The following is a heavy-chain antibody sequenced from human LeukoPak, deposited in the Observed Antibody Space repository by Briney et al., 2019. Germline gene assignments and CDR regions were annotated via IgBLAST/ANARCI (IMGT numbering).Heavy chain of an antibody. V-gene: IGHV3-30*03. J-gene: IGHJ4*02. CDR1: GFMFSTRG. CDR3: ASISHYSPNDY. D-gene: IGHD2-15*01. Sequence: PGGSLRLSCAASGFMFSTRGMHWVRQAPGKGLEWVATISYDGSNKYYADSVKGRFTISRDNSENTLYLQMNSLRDEDTAVYYCASISHYSPNDYWGQGTLVTVSS. CDR2: ISYDGSNK.